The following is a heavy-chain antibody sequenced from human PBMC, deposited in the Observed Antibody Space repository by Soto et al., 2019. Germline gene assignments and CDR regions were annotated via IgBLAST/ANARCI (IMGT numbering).Heavy chain of an antibody. CDR3: AHVSYYYDSSGYSDFDY. CDR1: GFSLSTSGVG. Sequence: QITLKESGPTLVKPTQTLTLTCSISGFSLSTSGVGVAWIRQPPGKALEWLALIYWDDEKRYNPSLKSSLTITKDTSKNQLVLTMTNMYPVDTATYYCAHVSYYYDSSGYSDFDYWCQGTLVTVSS. J-gene: IGHJ4*02. CDR2: IYWDDEK. D-gene: IGHD3-22*01. V-gene: IGHV2-5*02.